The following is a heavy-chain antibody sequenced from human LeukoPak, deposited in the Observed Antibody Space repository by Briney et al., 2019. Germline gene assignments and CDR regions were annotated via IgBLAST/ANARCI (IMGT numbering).Heavy chain of an antibody. CDR1: GYTFTSYG. CDR3: ARVISGYSSGSYWYFDL. J-gene: IGHJ2*01. CDR2: IIPIFGTA. V-gene: IGHV1-69*06. Sequence: SVKVSCKASGYTFTSYGISWVRQAPGQGLEWMGGIIPIFGTANYAQKFQGRVTITADKSTSTAYMELSSLRSEDTAVYYCARVISGYSSGSYWYFDLWGRGTLVTVSS. D-gene: IGHD6-19*01.